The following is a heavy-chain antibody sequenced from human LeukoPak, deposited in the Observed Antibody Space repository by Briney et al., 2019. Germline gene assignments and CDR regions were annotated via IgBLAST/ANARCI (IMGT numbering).Heavy chain of an antibody. Sequence: SETLSLTCTVSGGSISSYYWSWIRQPAGKGLEWIGRIYTSGSTNYNPSLKSRVTMSVDTSKNQFSLKLSSVTAADTAVYYCARVGYSGHDLYFFLFWGQRTLVTVFS. D-gene: IGHD5-12*01. CDR2: IYTSGST. CDR1: GGSISSYY. V-gene: IGHV4-4*07. CDR3: ARVGYSGHDLYFFLF. J-gene: IGHJ4*02.